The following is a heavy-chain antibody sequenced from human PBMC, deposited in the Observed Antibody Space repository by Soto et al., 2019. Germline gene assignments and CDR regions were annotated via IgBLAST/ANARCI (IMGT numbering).Heavy chain of an antibody. J-gene: IGHJ5*01. D-gene: IGHD3-10*01. CDR1: GGSIISYY. Sequence: PSETLSLTCTVSGGSIISYYWSWILQPPGKGLEWIGYIYYSGGTNYNPSLKSRVTISVDTSKNQFSLKLSSVTAADTAVYYCARYGSETYWGIWFDPWGQGTLVTVSS. V-gene: IGHV4-59*01. CDR3: ARYGSETYWGIWFDP. CDR2: IYYSGGT.